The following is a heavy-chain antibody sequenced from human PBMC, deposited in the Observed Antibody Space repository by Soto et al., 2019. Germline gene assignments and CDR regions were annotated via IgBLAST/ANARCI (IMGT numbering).Heavy chain of an antibody. CDR3: ARDGQRLAPYAFDI. CDR2: IWYDGSVQ. J-gene: IGHJ3*02. CDR1: GFIFTNHA. D-gene: IGHD6-25*01. Sequence: QVQLVESGGGVVQPGRSLRLSCAASGFIFTNHAMHWVRQAPGKGLEWVAQIWYDGSVQNYADSMKGRFTVSRDSPKNTLFLQMNSLRVEDTAVYYCARDGQRLAPYAFDIWGQGTLVTVSS. V-gene: IGHV3-33*01.